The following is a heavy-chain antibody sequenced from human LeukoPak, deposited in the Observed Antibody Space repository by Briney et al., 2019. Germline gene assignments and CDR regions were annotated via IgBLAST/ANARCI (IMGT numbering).Heavy chain of an antibody. CDR3: ARGDCSGGSCYGVFRYYFDY. D-gene: IGHD2-15*01. Sequence: SETLSLTCTVSGGPISSSSYYWGWIRQPPGKGLEWIGSIYYSGSTYYNPSLKSRVTISVDTSKNQFSLKLSSVTAADTAVYYCARGDCSGGSCYGVFRYYFDYWGQGTLVTVSS. CDR1: GGPISSSSYY. CDR2: IYYSGST. V-gene: IGHV4-39*07. J-gene: IGHJ4*02.